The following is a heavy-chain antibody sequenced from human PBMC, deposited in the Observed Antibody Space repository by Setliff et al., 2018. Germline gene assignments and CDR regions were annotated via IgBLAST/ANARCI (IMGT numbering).Heavy chain of an antibody. CDR2: IKQDGSEK. CDR3: ARDGGEY. J-gene: IGHJ4*02. D-gene: IGHD3-16*01. Sequence: GASVKVSCAASGFTFSSYWMSWVRQAPGKGLEWVANIKQDGSEKYYVDSVKGRFTISRDNAKNSLYLQMNSLRDEDTAVYYCARDGGEYWGQGTLVTVSS. CDR1: GFTFSSYW. V-gene: IGHV3-7*01.